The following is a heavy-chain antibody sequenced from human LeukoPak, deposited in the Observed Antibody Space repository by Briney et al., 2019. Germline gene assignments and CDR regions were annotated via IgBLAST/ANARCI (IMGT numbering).Heavy chain of an antibody. D-gene: IGHD3-10*01. V-gene: IGHV4-34*01. J-gene: IGHJ4*02. CDR1: GGSFSAYY. Sequence: SETLSLTCAGYGGSFSAYYWYWIRQPPGKGLEWIGEIHRSGSTNYNPSLKSRVTISIDTSKNQFSLRLNSVTAADTAMYYCARAPGYGSGSYYFDYWGQGILVTVSS. CDR3: ARAPGYGSGSYYFDY. CDR2: IHRSGST.